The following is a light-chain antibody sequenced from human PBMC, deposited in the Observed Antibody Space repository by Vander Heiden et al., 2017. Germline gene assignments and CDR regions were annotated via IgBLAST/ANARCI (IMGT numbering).Light chain of an antibody. Sequence: QAVLTQPSSLSASPGASTSLTCTLRSGINVGTYSMYWFQQKPGSPPQYLLRYKSDSDKQQGAGVPSRFSGSKDASANAGILLISGLQSEDEADYHCMIWHSSTWVFGGGTKLTVI. J-gene: IGLJ3*02. CDR3: MIWHSSTWV. CDR2: YKSDSDK. CDR1: SGINVGTYS. V-gene: IGLV5-45*02.